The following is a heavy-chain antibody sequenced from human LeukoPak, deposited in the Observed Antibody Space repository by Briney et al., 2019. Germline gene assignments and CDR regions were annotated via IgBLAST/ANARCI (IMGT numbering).Heavy chain of an antibody. Sequence: SETLSLTCTVSGGSIGSYYWSWIRQPPGKGLEWIGYIYYSGGTNYNPSLKSRVTISVDTSKNQFSLKLSSVTAADTAIYYCARHVGWRLGRRVDYWGQGALVTVSS. V-gene: IGHV4-59*08. D-gene: IGHD3-16*01. J-gene: IGHJ4*02. CDR2: IYYSGGT. CDR3: ARHVGWRLGRRVDY. CDR1: GGSIGSYY.